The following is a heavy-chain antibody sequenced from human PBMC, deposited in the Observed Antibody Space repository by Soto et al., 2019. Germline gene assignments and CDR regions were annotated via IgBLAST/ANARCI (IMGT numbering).Heavy chain of an antibody. J-gene: IGHJ6*02. Sequence: GSLRLSCAASGFTVSSNYMSWVRQAPGKGLEWVSVTYSGGSTYYADSVKGRFTISRDNSKNTLYLQMNSLRAEDTAVYYCARGGYSRYYYYYYGMDVWGQGTTVTVSS. V-gene: IGHV3-53*01. CDR1: GFTVSSNY. CDR2: TYSGGST. CDR3: ARGGYSRYYYYYYGMDV. D-gene: IGHD6-13*01.